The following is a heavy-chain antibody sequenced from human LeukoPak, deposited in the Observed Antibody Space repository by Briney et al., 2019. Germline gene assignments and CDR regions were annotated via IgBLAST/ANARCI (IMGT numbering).Heavy chain of an antibody. CDR1: GFTFSSYW. J-gene: IGHJ6*03. Sequence: GGSLRLSCAASGFTFSSYWMHWVRQAPGKGLVWVSRINSDGSSTIYADPEKGRFTIYRDNAKNKLYLQMNSLRAEDTAVYYCARLVDYYYYMDVWGKGTTVTVSS. D-gene: IGHD5-24*01. CDR3: ARLVDYYYYMDV. CDR2: INSDGSST. V-gene: IGHV3-74*01.